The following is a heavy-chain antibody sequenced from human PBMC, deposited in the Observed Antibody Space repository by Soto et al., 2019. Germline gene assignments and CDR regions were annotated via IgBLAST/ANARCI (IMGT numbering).Heavy chain of an antibody. D-gene: IGHD3-9*01. Sequence: QLVESGGGSVQPGRSLRLSCAPSGFTFSSYEMNWVRQAPGKGLEWVSYISVSGTMRFYADAVKGRFTISRDNTKKILYLQMNSLRAEDTALYYCATAGLTGTVWGQGTTVNVSS. CDR3: ATAGLTGTV. CDR1: GFTFSSYE. CDR2: ISVSGTMR. V-gene: IGHV3-48*03. J-gene: IGHJ6*02.